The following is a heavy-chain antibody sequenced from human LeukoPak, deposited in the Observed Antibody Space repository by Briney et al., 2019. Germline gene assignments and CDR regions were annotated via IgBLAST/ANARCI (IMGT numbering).Heavy chain of an antibody. CDR1: GYTFTSYD. D-gene: IGHD3-3*01. Sequence: GASVKVSCKASGYTFTSYDINWVRQATGQGLEWMGWMNPNSGNTGYAQKFQGRVTMTRNPSISTAYMELSSLRSEDTAVYYCARGPDFFGGLYYYYYYMDVWGKGTTVTISS. J-gene: IGHJ6*03. CDR3: ARGPDFFGGLYYYYYYMDV. CDR2: MNPNSGNT. V-gene: IGHV1-8*01.